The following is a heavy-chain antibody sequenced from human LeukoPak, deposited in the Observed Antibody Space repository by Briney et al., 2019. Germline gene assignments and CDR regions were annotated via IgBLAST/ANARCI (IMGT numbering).Heavy chain of an antibody. V-gene: IGHV3-23*01. D-gene: IGHD1-1*01. CDR1: GFTFSRYA. CDR2: ISGSGGST. CDR3: AGRQLNLGY. J-gene: IGHJ4*02. Sequence: GGPLRLSCAAAGFTFSRYAMSWVRQAPGKGLEWVSTISGSGGSTYYADSVKGRFTISRDNSKNTLSLQMNSLRAEDTAVYYCAGRQLNLGYWGQGTLVTVSS.